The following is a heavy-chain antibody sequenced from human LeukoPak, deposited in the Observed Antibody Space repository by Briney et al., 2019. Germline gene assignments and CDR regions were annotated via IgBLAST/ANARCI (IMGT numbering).Heavy chain of an antibody. Sequence: ASVKDSCKASGYFFTGYHVHWVRPAPGQGLEWMGRINIDNGDTNSAQKFQGRITMARDTSISTAYMELTWLTSDDTAVYYCAGLWSIMQERIDPWGQGTPVTVSS. CDR3: AGLWSIMQERIDP. CDR2: INIDNGDT. D-gene: IGHD3-16*01. V-gene: IGHV1-2*02. CDR1: GYFFTGYH. J-gene: IGHJ5*02.